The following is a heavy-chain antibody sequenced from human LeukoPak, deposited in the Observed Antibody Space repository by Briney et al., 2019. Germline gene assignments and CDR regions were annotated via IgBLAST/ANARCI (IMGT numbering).Heavy chain of an antibody. V-gene: IGHV4-39*01. Sequence: TPSETLSHTCTVSGGSISRNSYYWGWIRQPPGKGQEWIGSIYYRGTTYYNPSLKSRVTISIDTSKNQFSLKLNSVTAPDTAVYYCSRLGDLAAADTRYFLHWGQGTLVTVSS. D-gene: IGHD6-13*01. CDR2: IYYRGTT. J-gene: IGHJ1*01. CDR3: SRLGDLAAADTRYFLH. CDR1: GGSISRNSYY.